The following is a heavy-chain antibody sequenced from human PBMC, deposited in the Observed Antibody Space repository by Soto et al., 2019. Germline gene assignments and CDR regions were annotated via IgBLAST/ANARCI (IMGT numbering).Heavy chain of an antibody. Sequence: ASVKVSCKASGYTFTGHYIHWVRQAPEQGPEWMGGIGPESGATRYAQKFQGRVTMTRDMSITTVYMELNNLRPDDTAVYYCGRGRSGQIVVFHWGQGTPVTVSS. J-gene: IGHJ4*02. CDR2: IGPESGAT. CDR1: GYTFTGHY. V-gene: IGHV1-2*02. CDR3: GRGRSGQIVVFH. D-gene: IGHD5-12*01.